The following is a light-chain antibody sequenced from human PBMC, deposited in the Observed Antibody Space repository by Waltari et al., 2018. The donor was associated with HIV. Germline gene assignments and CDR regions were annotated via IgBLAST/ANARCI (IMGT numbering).Light chain of an antibody. CDR2: GAS. J-gene: IGKJ1*01. CDR1: QSLSDTF. V-gene: IGKV3-20*01. Sequence: ETVLTQSPGTLSLSPGERATLSCRASQSLSDTFLAWYQQKPGQAPRLLIYGASSRATGIPDRFSGHGSGKDFTLTINRLEPEDFAVYYCQQYGSWAFGQGTKVEAK. CDR3: QQYGSWA.